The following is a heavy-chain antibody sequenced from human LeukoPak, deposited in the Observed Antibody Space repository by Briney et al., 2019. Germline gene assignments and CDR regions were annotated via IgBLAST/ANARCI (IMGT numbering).Heavy chain of an antibody. J-gene: IGHJ4*02. CDR2: INWNGGST. D-gene: IGHD3-16*02. CDR3: ARGDYDYVWGSYRSLGYFDY. CDR1: GFTFDDYG. Sequence: GGSLRLSCAASGFTFDDYGMSWVRQAPGKGLEWVSGINWNGGSTGYADSVKGRFTISRDNAKNSLYLQMNSLRAEDTALYYCARGDYDYVWGSYRSLGYFDYWGQGTLVTVSS. V-gene: IGHV3-20*04.